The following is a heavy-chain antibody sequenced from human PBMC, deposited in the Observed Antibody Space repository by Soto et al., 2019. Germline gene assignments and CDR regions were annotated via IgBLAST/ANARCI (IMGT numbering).Heavy chain of an antibody. J-gene: IGHJ4*02. CDR1: GYTFTGYY. CDR2: INPNSGGT. V-gene: IGHV1-2*04. Sequence: GASVKVSCKASGYTFTGYYMHWVRQALGQGLEWMGWINPNSGGTNYAQKFQGWVSMTRDTSISTAYMELSRLRSDDTAVYYCAREEANYYDSSGYSFDYWGQGTLVTVSS. D-gene: IGHD3-22*01. CDR3: AREEANYYDSSGYSFDY.